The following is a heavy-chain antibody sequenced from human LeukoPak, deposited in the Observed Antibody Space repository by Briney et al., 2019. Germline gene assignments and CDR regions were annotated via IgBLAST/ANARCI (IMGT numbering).Heavy chain of an antibody. J-gene: IGHJ4*02. CDR2: IYTSGST. CDR1: GGSISSGSYY. CDR3: AGELVSCGGDCYEPQGY. V-gene: IGHV4-61*02. Sequence: SETLSLTCTVSGGSISSGSYYWSWIRQPAGKGLEWIGRIYTSGSTNYNPSLKSRVTMSVDTSKNQFSLKLSSVTAADTAVYYCAGELVSCGGDCYEPQGYWGQGTLVTVSS. D-gene: IGHD2-21*01.